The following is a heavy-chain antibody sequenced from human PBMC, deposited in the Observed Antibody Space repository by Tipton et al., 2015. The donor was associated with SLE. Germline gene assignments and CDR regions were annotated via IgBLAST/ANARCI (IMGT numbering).Heavy chain of an antibody. CDR1: GGSISNSVYY. D-gene: IGHD3-10*01. CDR2: MFYSGSPYSGTT. J-gene: IGHJ4*02. V-gene: IGHV4-39*07. CDR3: ARLRGSLGSGSYDY. Sequence: TLSLTCTVSGGSISNSVYYWAWIRQPPGKGLEWIGNMFYSGSPYSGTTYSSPSLKSRVTISADTSKNQFSLRLNSVTAADTAVYYCARLRGSLGSGSYDYWGQGTLVTVSS.